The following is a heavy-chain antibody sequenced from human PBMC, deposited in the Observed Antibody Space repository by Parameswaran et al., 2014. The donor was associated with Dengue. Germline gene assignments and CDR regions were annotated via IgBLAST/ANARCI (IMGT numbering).Heavy chain of an antibody. CDR2: IDPSDSYT. V-gene: IGHV5-10-1*01. J-gene: IGHJ6*02. CDR3: ARSGSYYTNSYGMDV. Sequence: VRQMPGKGLEWMGRIDPSDSYTNYSPSFQGHVTISADKSISTAYLQWSSLKASDTAMYYCARSGSYYTNSYGMDVWGQGTTVTVSS. D-gene: IGHD3-10*01.